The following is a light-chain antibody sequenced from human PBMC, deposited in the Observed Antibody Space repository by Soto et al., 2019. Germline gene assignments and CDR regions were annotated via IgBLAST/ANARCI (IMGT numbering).Light chain of an antibody. CDR2: AAS. Sequence: DIQLTQSPSFLSASIGDRVTITCRASQVIGIYLAWYQQKPGKAPNLLIPAASTLQSGVPSRFSGSGSGTEFTLTISSPQPEDFATYYCQQLVSYPQFGGGTEVDIK. CDR3: QQLVSYPQ. J-gene: IGKJ4*02. V-gene: IGKV1-9*01. CDR1: QVIGIY.